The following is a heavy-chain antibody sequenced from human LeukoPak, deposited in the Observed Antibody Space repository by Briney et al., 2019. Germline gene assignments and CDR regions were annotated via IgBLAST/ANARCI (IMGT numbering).Heavy chain of an antibody. CDR2: ISAYNGNT. V-gene: IGHV1-18*01. CDR1: GYTFTSYG. Sequence: ASVKVSCKASGYTFTSYGISWVRQAPGQGLEWMGWISAYNGNTNYAQKLQGRVTMTTDTSTSTAYMELRSLRSDDTAVYYCAREETNCYDSSGYFYYFDYWGQGTLVTVSS. D-gene: IGHD3-22*01. J-gene: IGHJ4*02. CDR3: AREETNCYDSSGYFYYFDY.